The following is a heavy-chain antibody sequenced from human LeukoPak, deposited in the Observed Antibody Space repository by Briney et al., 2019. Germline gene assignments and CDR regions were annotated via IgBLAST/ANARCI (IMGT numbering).Heavy chain of an antibody. D-gene: IGHD3-9*01. CDR3: ARGGTELVIPSY. CDR2: IKQDGSEK. J-gene: IGHJ4*02. CDR1: GFTFSTYA. V-gene: IGHV3-7*01. Sequence: PGGSLRLSCIASGFTFSTYAMTWVRQAPGKGLEWVANIKQDGSEKYYVDSVEGRFTISRDNAKNLLYLQMNSLRTEDTAVYYCARGGTELVIPSYWGQGTLVTVSS.